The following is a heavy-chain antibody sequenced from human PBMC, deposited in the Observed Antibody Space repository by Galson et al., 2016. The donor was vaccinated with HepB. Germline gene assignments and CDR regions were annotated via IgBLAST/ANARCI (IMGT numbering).Heavy chain of an antibody. Sequence: PALVKPTQTLTLTCTFSGFSLSTSGVGVGWIRQPPGKALEWLALIYWDDDKRYSPSLKSRLTITKDTSKNQVVLTMTNMDPVDTATYYCAHSLDYDILTGYYILEFAFDIWGQGTMVTVSS. CDR3: AHSLDYDILTGYYILEFAFDI. V-gene: IGHV2-5*02. CDR2: IYWDDDK. CDR1: GFSLSTSGVG. D-gene: IGHD3-9*01. J-gene: IGHJ3*02.